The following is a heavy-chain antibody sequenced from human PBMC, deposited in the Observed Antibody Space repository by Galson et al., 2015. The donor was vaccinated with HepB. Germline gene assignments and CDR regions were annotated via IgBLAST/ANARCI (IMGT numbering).Heavy chain of an antibody. V-gene: IGHV1-69*01. CDR1: GGSFSSCG. D-gene: IGHD2-2*01. Sequence: SCKASGGSFSSCGISWVRQAPGQGLEWVGGIIPIFGTANYSQNFQARVTITADESTSTAYMELSSLRSEDAAVYYCARVPLCTSTICYPYYYYYAMDVWGQGTTVTVSS. CDR2: IIPIFGTA. J-gene: IGHJ6*02. CDR3: ARVPLCTSTICYPYYYYYAMDV.